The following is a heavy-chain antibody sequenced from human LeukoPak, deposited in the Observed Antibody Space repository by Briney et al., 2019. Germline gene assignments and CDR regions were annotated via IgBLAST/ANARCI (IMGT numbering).Heavy chain of an antibody. J-gene: IGHJ4*02. D-gene: IGHD6-13*01. CDR3: ARGQQPEH. Sequence: PGGSLRLSCARSGFIVSNNYMSWVRQAPGKGLEWVSVIDTGGSTYYADSVKGRFTISRDNSKNTLYLQMNSLRVEDTAVYHCARGQQPEHWGQGILVTVSS. CDR1: GFIVSNNY. CDR2: IDTGGST. V-gene: IGHV3-53*01.